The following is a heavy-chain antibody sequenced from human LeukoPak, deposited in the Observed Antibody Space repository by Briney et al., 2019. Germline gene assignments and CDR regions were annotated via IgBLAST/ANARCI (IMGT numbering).Heavy chain of an antibody. D-gene: IGHD1-26*01. CDR3: ARVHSGSYSGVYYFDY. J-gene: IGHJ4*02. Sequence: PSETLSLTCTVSGGSISSGGYYWSWIRQHPGEGLEWIGYIYYSGSTYYNPSLKSRVTISVDTSKNQFSLKLSSVTAADTAVYYCARVHSGSYSGVYYFDYWGQGTLVTVSS. CDR1: GGSISSGGYY. V-gene: IGHV4-31*03. CDR2: IYYSGST.